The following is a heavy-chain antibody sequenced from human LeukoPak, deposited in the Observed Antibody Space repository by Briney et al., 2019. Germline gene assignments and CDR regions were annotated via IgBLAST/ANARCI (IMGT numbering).Heavy chain of an antibody. CDR1: GFTFSSYG. D-gene: IGHD1-14*01. J-gene: IGHJ3*01. V-gene: IGHV3-30*18. CDR3: AKDTGS. CDR2: ISYDGSNK. Sequence: GGSLRPSCAASGFTFSSYGMHWVRQAPGKGLEWVAVISYDGSNKYYADSVKGRFTISRDNSKNTLYLQMNSLRAEDTAVYYCAKDTGSWGQGTMVTVSS.